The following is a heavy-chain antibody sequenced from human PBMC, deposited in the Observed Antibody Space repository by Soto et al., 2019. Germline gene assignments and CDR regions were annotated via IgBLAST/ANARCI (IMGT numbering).Heavy chain of an antibody. J-gene: IGHJ4*02. Sequence: EVQLVESGGVVVQPGGSLRLSCAASGFTFGDYTMHWVRQAPGKGLEWDSLISWDGGSTYYADSVKGRFTISRDNSKNSLYLQMNSLRTDDTAFYYCAKDIASSGWYSLDYWGQGTLVTVSS. CDR3: AKDIASSGWYSLDY. D-gene: IGHD6-19*01. CDR1: GFTFGDYT. CDR2: ISWDGGST. V-gene: IGHV3-43*01.